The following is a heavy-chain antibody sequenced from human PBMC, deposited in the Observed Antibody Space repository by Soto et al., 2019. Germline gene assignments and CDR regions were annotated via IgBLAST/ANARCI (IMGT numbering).Heavy chain of an antibody. CDR2: MNPNSGNT. Sequence: ASVKVSCKASGYTFTSYDINWVRQATGQGLEWMGWMNPNSGNTGYAQKFQGRVTMTRNTSISTAYMELSLLRSEDTAVYYCARGVYSSSYYYYGMDVWGQGTTVTVSS. V-gene: IGHV1-8*01. D-gene: IGHD6-6*01. J-gene: IGHJ6*02. CDR3: ARGVYSSSYYYYGMDV. CDR1: GYTFTSYD.